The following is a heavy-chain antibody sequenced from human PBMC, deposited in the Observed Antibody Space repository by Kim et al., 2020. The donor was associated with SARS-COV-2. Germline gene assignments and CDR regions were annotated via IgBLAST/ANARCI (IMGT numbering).Heavy chain of an antibody. V-gene: IGHV4-39*01. CDR3: ARLIRPLFNVAASSFDY. Sequence: LKSRVTISVDTSKNQFSLKLSSVTAADTAVYYCARLIRPLFNVAASSFDYWGQGTLVTVSS. J-gene: IGHJ4*02. D-gene: IGHD2-15*01.